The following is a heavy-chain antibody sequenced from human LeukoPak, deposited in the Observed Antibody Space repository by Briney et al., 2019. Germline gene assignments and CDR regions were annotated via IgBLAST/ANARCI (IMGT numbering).Heavy chain of an antibody. Sequence: SEALSLTCVVSGGSISGSSHYWGWVRQPPGKGPEWIGSIHYSGITYYSPSLKSPVTISVDTSKNQFSLKLSSVTAADTALYYCARPGRGGAFDIWGQGTMVTVSS. CDR2: IHYSGIT. CDR1: GGSISGSSHY. V-gene: IGHV4-39*07. D-gene: IGHD1-1*01. J-gene: IGHJ3*02. CDR3: ARPGRGGAFDI.